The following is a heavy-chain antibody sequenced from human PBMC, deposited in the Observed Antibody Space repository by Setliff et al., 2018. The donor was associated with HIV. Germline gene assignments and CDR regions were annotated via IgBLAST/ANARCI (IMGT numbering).Heavy chain of an antibody. J-gene: IGHJ6*02. CDR3: ARDRGYSNGLDYYYGMDV. D-gene: IGHD4-4*01. CDR1: GYTFTDYF. V-gene: IGHV1-2*04. CDR2: ISPNSGGT. Sequence: ASVKVSCKASGYTFTDYFIHWVRQAPGQGLEWMGWISPNSGGTSYAQKFQDWVTMTRDTSISTAYMELSRLRSDDTAVYYCARDRGYSNGLDYYYGMDVWGQGTTVTVSS.